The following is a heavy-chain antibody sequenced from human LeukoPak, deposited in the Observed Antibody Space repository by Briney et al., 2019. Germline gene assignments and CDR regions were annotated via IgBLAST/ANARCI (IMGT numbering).Heavy chain of an antibody. CDR1: GYSFTSYW. CDR2: IYPGDSDT. V-gene: IGHV5-51*01. Sequence: GESLKISCKGSGYSFTSYWIGWVRQMPGKGLEWMGIIYPGDSDTRYSPSSQGQVTISADKSISTAYLQWSSLKASDTAMYYCARHGGNYYDSSGYYYGYWGQGTLVTVSS. D-gene: IGHD3-22*01. J-gene: IGHJ4*02. CDR3: ARHGGNYYDSSGYYYGY.